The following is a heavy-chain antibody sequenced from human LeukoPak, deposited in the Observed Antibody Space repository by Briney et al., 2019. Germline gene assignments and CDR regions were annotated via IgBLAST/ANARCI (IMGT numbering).Heavy chain of an antibody. CDR1: GDSFSGYY. J-gene: IGHJ4*02. D-gene: IGHD2-15*01. Sequence: SETLSLTCAVYGDSFSGYYWNWIRQPPGKGLEWIGETSHSGTTNYNPSLESRVTISVDTSKKQFSLKLTSVTAADTAVYYCARDLGLFCSGGSCHPYSWGQGTLVTVSS. V-gene: IGHV4-34*01. CDR3: ARDLGLFCSGGSCHPYS. CDR2: TSHSGTT.